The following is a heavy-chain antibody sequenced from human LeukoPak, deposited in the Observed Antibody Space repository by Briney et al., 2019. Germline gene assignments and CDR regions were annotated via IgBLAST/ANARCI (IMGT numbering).Heavy chain of an antibody. Sequence: GGSLRLSCAASGFTFRSYAIHWVRQAPGKGLDWVSSISGSGGSTYYSDSVKGRFTNSRDNSKNTLYLQMNSLRAEDTAVYYCANWVEGARPSLDYWGQGALVTVSS. J-gene: IGHJ4*02. CDR1: GFTFRSYA. CDR2: ISGSGGST. CDR3: ANWVEGARPSLDY. V-gene: IGHV3-23*01. D-gene: IGHD6-6*01.